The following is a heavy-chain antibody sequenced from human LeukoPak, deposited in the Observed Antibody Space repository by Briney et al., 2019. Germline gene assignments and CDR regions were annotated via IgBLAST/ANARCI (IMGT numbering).Heavy chain of an antibody. CDR2: ISGSGGNT. D-gene: IGHD6-6*01. CDR1: GFXFSSYA. V-gene: IGHV3-23*01. Sequence: GGSLRLSCAASGFXFSSYAISWVRQAPGKGLEWVSGISGSGGNTYYADSVKGRFTISRDNSKNTLYLQMNSLRAEDTAVYYCAKGGQYSSSSGFGYWGQGTLVTVSS. J-gene: IGHJ4*02. CDR3: AKGGQYSSSSGFGY.